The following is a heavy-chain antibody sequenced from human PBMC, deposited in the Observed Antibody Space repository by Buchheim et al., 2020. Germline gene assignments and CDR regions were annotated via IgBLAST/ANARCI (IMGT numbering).Heavy chain of an antibody. V-gene: IGHV4-4*02. CDR3: ARFMGLRYFDWSKRSGAFDY. J-gene: IGHJ4*02. CDR1: GGSISSSNW. CDR2: IYHSGST. Sequence: QVQLQESGPGLVKPSETLSLTCAVSGGSISSSNWWSWVRQPPGKGLEWIGEIYHSGSTNYNPSLKSRVTISVDKSKNQFSLKLSSVTAADTAVYYCARFMGLRYFDWSKRSGAFDYWGQGTL. D-gene: IGHD3-9*01.